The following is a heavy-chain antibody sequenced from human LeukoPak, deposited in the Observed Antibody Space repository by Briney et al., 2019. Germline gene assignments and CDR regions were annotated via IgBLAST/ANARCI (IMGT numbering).Heavy chain of an antibody. CDR2: INPNSGGT. CDR3: ARGSLEAPMIVVGRDAFDI. V-gene: IGHV1-2*02. J-gene: IGHJ3*02. CDR1: GYTFTGYY. Sequence: GASVKVSCKASGYTFTGYYMHWVRQAPGQGLEWMGWINPNSGGTNYAQKFQGRVTMTRDTSISTAYMELSRLRSDDTAVYYCARGSLEAPMIVVGRDAFDIWGQGTMVTVSS. D-gene: IGHD3-22*01.